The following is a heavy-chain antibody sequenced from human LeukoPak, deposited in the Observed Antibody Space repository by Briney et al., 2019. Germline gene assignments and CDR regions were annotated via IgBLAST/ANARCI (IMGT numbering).Heavy chain of an antibody. CDR2: IIPIFGTA. CDR1: GGTFSSYA. CDR3: ARVSCSSTSCSREWVYDYMDV. V-gene: IGHV1-69*13. J-gene: IGHJ6*03. Sequence: ASVKVSCKASGGTFSSYAIGWVRQAPGQGLEWMGGIIPIFGTANYAQKFQGRVTITADESTSTAYMELSSLRSEDTAVYYCARVSCSSTSCSREWVYDYMDVWGKGTTVTVSS. D-gene: IGHD2-2*01.